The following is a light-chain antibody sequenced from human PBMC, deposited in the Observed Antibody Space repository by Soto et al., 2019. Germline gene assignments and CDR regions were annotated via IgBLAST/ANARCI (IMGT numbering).Light chain of an antibody. Sequence: QSALTQPASVSGSPGQSITISCTETSSDVGSYNLVSWYQQHPGKAPKLMIYEGSQRPSGVSNRFSGSKSGNTASLTISGLQAEDEADYYCCSYAGSSYVFGTGTKLTVL. CDR3: CSYAGSSYV. V-gene: IGLV2-23*01. CDR1: SSDVGSYNL. J-gene: IGLJ1*01. CDR2: EGS.